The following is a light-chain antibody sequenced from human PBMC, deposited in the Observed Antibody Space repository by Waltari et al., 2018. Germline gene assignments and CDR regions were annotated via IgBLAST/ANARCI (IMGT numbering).Light chain of an antibody. CDR1: QSVSRA. Sequence: ELVLTQSPGTLSLSPGERATLSCRASQSVSRALAWYQQNPGQAPRLLIYGASNRATGIPDGFSGSGSGTDFSLIISRLEPEDFAVYYCQHYVSLPVTFGQGTKVEIK. J-gene: IGKJ1*01. V-gene: IGKV3-20*01. CDR2: GAS. CDR3: QHYVSLPVT.